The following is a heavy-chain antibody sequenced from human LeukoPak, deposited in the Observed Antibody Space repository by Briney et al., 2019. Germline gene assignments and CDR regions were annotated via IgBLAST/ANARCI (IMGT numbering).Heavy chain of an antibody. CDR3: ASSLATIAEDDAFDI. V-gene: IGHV1-46*01. J-gene: IGHJ3*02. Sequence: ASVKVSCQASGYTFTSYYMHWVRQAPGQGLEWMGIINPSGGSTSYARKFQGRVTMTRDMSTSTVYMELSSLRSEDTAVYYCASSLATIAEDDAFDIWGQGTMVTVSS. CDR2: INPSGGST. CDR1: GYTFTSYY. D-gene: IGHD5-24*01.